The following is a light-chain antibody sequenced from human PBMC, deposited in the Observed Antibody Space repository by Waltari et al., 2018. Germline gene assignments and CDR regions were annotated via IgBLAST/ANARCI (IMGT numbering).Light chain of an antibody. Sequence: QSALTQPASVSGSPGQSITISCTGTSHDVGNYDLVSWYQQHPGKAPKLIIYEVTKRPSGFSKRVSGSRSGNTASLTISGLHTEDEGDYYCCSYSGDLSFGVVFGGGTKLTVL. CDR3: CSYSGDLSFGVV. V-gene: IGLV2-23*02. J-gene: IGLJ2*01. CDR2: EVT. CDR1: SHDVGNYDL.